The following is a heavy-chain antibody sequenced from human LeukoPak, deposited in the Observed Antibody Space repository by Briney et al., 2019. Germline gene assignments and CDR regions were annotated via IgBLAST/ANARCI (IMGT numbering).Heavy chain of an antibody. V-gene: IGHV1-18*01. CDR2: ISAYNGNT. CDR1: GYTFTSYG. Sequence: ASVKVSCKASGYTFTSYGINWVRQAPGQGLEWMGWISAYNGNTNYAQKLQGRVTMTTDTSTSTAYMELRSLRSDDTAVYYCARDQGSSSWYWFDPWGQGTLVTVSS. D-gene: IGHD6-13*01. J-gene: IGHJ5*02. CDR3: ARDQGSSSWYWFDP.